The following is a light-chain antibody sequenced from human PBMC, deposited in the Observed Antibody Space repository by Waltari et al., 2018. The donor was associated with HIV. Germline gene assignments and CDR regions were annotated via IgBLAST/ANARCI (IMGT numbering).Light chain of an antibody. CDR3: CSYVSEIVPCV. J-gene: IGLJ3*02. V-gene: IGLV2-23*02. Sequence: QTALTQPASVSGSPGQSIPISCTGTSSDVGAYNLVSWYQQHPGKAPRLIIYDVSERPAGVSNRFTGSKSGNTASLTISGLQAEDEADYYCCSYVSEIVPCVFGGGTKLTVL. CDR1: SSDVGAYNL. CDR2: DVS.